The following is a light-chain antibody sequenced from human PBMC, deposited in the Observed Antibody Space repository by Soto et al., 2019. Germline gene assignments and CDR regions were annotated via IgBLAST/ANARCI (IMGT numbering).Light chain of an antibody. CDR2: EGN. V-gene: IGLV2-23*01. Sequence: QSALTQPASVSASPGQSITISCTGTSSDVGGYDLVSWYQQRPGKAPKLMIYEGNKWPSGVSNRFSGSKSGNTASLTISGLQAEDDADYYCCSYAGVSGVFGGGTKLTVL. CDR1: SSDVGGYDL. CDR3: CSYAGVSGV. J-gene: IGLJ3*02.